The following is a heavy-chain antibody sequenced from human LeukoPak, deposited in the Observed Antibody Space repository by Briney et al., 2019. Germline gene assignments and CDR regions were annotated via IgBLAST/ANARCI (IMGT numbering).Heavy chain of an antibody. V-gene: IGHV4-4*07. D-gene: IGHD3-10*01. Sequence: KPSETLSLXCTLSGGSISSDYWRWSRQPAGEGVEWIAHIYTSRSTNYNPCLTGRVTMSLDTSRNQSPLKPTSVTAADTAVYYCARAGLISRGYYYYMDVWGRGTTVTVSS. CDR1: GGSISSDY. CDR2: IYTSRST. J-gene: IGHJ6*03. CDR3: ARAGLISRGYYYYMDV.